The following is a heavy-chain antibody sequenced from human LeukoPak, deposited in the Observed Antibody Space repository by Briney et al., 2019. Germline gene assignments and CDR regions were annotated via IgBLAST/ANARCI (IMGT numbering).Heavy chain of an antibody. CDR1: GFTFSSYS. Sequence: PGGSLRLSCATSGFTFSSYSMNWVRQAPGRGLEWVSFISGSSTYIYCADSVKGRFTISRDNTKSSLSLQMSSLRAEDTAVYYCARPGRLNEVPDAFDIWGQGTLVTVSS. J-gene: IGHJ3*02. CDR3: ARPGRLNEVPDAFDI. CDR2: ISGSSTYI. D-gene: IGHD1-1*01. V-gene: IGHV3-21*01.